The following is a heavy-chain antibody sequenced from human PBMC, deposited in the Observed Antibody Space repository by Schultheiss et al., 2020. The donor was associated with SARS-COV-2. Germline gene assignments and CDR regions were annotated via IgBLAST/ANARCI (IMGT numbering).Heavy chain of an antibody. D-gene: IGHD2-15*01. J-gene: IGHJ4*02. CDR3: ARGSGGSPYY. Sequence: SETLSLTCTVSGGSITSSSNFWGWIRQPPGKGLEWIGTMFYSGSTYYNPSLKSRVTISADTSKNQFSLRLSSVTAADTAVYYCARGSGGSPYYWGQGTLVTVSS. V-gene: IGHV4-39*01. CDR1: GGSITSSSNF. CDR2: MFYSGST.